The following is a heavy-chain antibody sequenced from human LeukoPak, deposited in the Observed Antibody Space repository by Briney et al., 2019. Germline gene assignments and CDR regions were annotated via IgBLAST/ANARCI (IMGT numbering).Heavy chain of an antibody. D-gene: IGHD3-3*01. J-gene: IGHJ6*03. CDR2: ISGSGGST. CDR3: AKAVYDFWSGYFYYYYYMDV. V-gene: IGHV3-23*01. Sequence: PGGSLRLSCAASGFTFSSYAMSWVRQAPGKGLEWVSAISGSGGSTHYADSVKGRFTISRDNSKNTLYLQMNSLRAEDTAVYYCAKAVYDFWSGYFYYYYYMDVWGKGTTVTVSS. CDR1: GFTFSSYA.